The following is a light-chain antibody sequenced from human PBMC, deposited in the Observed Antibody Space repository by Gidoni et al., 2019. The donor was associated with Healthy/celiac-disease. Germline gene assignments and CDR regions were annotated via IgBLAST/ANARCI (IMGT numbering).Light chain of an antibody. CDR1: QSISSY. Sequence: ASVGDRVTITCRASQSISSYLNWYQQKPGKAPKLLIYAASSLQSGVPSRFSGSGSGTDFTLTISSLQPEDFATYYCQQSYSTPYTFGQGTKLEIK. CDR3: QQSYSTPYT. CDR2: AAS. V-gene: IGKV1-39*01. J-gene: IGKJ2*01.